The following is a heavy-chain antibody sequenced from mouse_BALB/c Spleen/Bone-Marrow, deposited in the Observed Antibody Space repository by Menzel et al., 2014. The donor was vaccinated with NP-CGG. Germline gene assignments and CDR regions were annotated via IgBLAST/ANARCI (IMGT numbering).Heavy chain of an antibody. D-gene: IGHD4-1*01. J-gene: IGHJ4*01. CDR1: GFTFSDYY. CDR2: ISDDGGNT. CDR3: ARETGPRAMDY. Sequence: EVKLMESGGGLVKPGGSLKLSCAASGFTFSDYYMFWVRQTPEKRLEWVATISDDGGNTYYRDSVKGRFTISRDNAKNKLNLQMSSLKAEDAATYHCARETGPRAMDYWGQGTSVTDSS. V-gene: IGHV5-4*02.